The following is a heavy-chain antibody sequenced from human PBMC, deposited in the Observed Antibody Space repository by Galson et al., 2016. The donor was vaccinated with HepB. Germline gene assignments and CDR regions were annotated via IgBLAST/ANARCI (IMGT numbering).Heavy chain of an antibody. CDR1: GGSFSGYC. Sequence: SETLSLTCGVYGGSFSGYCWSWIRQPPGKGLEWIGEINHTGGTNYNQSLRSRVTISVDTSKNQFSLKVSSVTAADTAVYYCAREKVYLWGSYRRPRYYGMDVWGQGTTVTVS. CDR2: INHTGGT. J-gene: IGHJ6*02. CDR3: AREKVYLWGSYRRPRYYGMDV. V-gene: IGHV4-34*01. D-gene: IGHD3-16*02.